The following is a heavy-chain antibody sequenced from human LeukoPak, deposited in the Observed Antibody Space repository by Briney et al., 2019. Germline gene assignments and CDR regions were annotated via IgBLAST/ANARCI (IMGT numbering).Heavy chain of an antibody. CDR3: AWYCSTTTCYVDI. J-gene: IGHJ3*02. Sequence: GGSLRLSWAASGFTFSSYWMSWVRQAPGKGLEWVASIRQDASEKYYVDSVKGRFTISRDNPKNSLYLQMNSLRAEDTAVYYCAWYCSTTTCYVDIWGQGTMVTVSS. CDR1: GFTFSSYW. D-gene: IGHD2-2*01. V-gene: IGHV3-7*01. CDR2: IRQDASEK.